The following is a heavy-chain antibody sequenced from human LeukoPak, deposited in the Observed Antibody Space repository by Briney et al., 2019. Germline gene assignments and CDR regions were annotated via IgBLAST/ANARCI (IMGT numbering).Heavy chain of an antibody. CDR2: ISGSGVST. J-gene: IGHJ4*02. D-gene: IGHD3-3*01. CDR1: GFTFSSYA. V-gene: IGHV3-23*01. Sequence: GGSLRLSCAASGFTFSSYAMSWVRQAPGKGLEWVSVISGSGVSTYYADSVKGRFTISRDNSKNTLYLQMNSLRAEDTAVYYCARDPNWSGYSLFDYWGQGTLVTVSS. CDR3: ARDPNWSGYSLFDY.